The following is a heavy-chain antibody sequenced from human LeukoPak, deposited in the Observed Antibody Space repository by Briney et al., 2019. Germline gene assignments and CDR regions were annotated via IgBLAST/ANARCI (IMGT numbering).Heavy chain of an antibody. CDR2: IYYSGST. CDR3: ARHALNAYYYDSSGYDDFDY. J-gene: IGHJ4*02. D-gene: IGHD3-22*01. Sequence: SETLSLTCTVSGGSISSSSYYWGWIRQPPGKGLEWIGSIYYSGSTYYNPSLKSRVTISVDTSKNQFSLKLSSVTAADTAVYYCARHALNAYYYDSSGYDDFDYWGQGTLVTVSP. CDR1: GGSISSSSYY. V-gene: IGHV4-39*01.